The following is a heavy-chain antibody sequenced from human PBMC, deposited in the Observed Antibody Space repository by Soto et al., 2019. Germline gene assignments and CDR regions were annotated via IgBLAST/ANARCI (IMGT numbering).Heavy chain of an antibody. CDR1: GFTFSDYY. Sequence: QVQLVESGGGLVKPGGSLRLSCAASGFTFSDYYMSWIRQAPGKGLEWVSYISSSSSYTNYADSVKGRFTISRENAKNSLYLQMNSLRDEGFAVHQRASTIAAAGGRRYFAVWGRGTLVNVSS. CDR2: ISSSSSYT. J-gene: IGHJ2*01. V-gene: IGHV3-11*06. D-gene: IGHD6-13*01. CDR3: ASTIAAAGGRRYFAV.